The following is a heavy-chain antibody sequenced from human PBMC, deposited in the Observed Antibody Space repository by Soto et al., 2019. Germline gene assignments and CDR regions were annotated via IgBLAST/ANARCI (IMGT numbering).Heavy chain of an antibody. CDR2: IYYSGST. CDR1: GGSISSSSYY. CDR3: ARERDTYCSSTSCFVMDV. J-gene: IGHJ6*04. D-gene: IGHD2-2*01. Sequence: SETLSLTCTVSGGSISSSSYYWGWIRQPPGKGLEWIGSIYYSGSTYYNPSLKSRVTISVDTSKNHFSLKLSSVTAADTAVYYCARERDTYCSSTSCFVMDVWGKGTTVTVSS. V-gene: IGHV4-39*02.